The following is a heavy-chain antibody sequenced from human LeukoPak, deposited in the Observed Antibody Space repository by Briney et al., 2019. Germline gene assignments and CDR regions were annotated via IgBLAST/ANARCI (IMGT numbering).Heavy chain of an antibody. V-gene: IGHV3-23*01. CDR1: GFTFANYA. D-gene: IGHD6-13*01. J-gene: IGHJ1*01. Sequence: GGSLRLSCAGSGFTFANYAMSWVRQAPGKGLEWVSSISGGSASTFYADSVEGCFTISRDNSKNTLYLQMNSLRAEDTAVYYCARAVGSSWPSAEYFQHWGQGTLVTVSS. CDR3: ARAVGSSWPSAEYFQH. CDR2: ISGGSAST.